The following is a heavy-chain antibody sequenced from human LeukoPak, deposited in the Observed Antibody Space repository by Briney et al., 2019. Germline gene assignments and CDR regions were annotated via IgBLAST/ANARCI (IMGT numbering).Heavy chain of an antibody. CDR3: VRGYRNQWELWA. V-gene: IGHV3-7*01. D-gene: IGHD1-26*01. CDR1: GFTFNNYW. J-gene: IGHJ5*02. CDR2: INQDVSQR. Sequence: GGSLRLSCAGSGFTFNNYWMTWVRQVPGKGLEWVANINQDVSQRYHVDSLKDRFTISRDNAKSSLYLQMNSLTPEDTGIYYCVRGYRNQWELWAWGQGTLVTVSS.